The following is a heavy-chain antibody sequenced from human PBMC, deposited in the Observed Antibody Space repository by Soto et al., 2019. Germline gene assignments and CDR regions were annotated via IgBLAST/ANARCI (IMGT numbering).Heavy chain of an antibody. CDR2: ISYDGSNK. CDR3: AKVAVAGDK. Sequence: QVQLVESGGGVVQPGRSLRLSCAASGFTFSSYGMHWVRQAPGKGLEWVAVISYDGSNKYYADSVKGRFTISRDNSKTTLYLQMNSLRAEDTAVYYCAKVAVAGDKWGQGTLVTVSS. J-gene: IGHJ4*02. CDR1: GFTFSSYG. D-gene: IGHD6-19*01. V-gene: IGHV3-30*18.